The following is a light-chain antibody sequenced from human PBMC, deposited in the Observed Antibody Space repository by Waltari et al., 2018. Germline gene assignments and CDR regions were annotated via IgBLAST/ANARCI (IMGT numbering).Light chain of an antibody. CDR2: KAS. V-gene: IGKV1-5*03. CDR3: QQYNGFPWT. CDR1: QRISSW. J-gene: IGKJ1*01. Sequence: DIQMTQSPSTLSASVGDRVTITCRASQRISSWLAWYQQKPGKAPNLLIYKASNLESGVPSRFSGSGSGTEFTLTISSLQPDDFATYYCQQYNGFPWTFGQGTKVEIK.